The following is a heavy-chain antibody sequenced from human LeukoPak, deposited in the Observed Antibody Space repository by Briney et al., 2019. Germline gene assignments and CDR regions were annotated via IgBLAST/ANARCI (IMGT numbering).Heavy chain of an antibody. V-gene: IGHV3-23*01. Sequence: PGGSLRLSCVASGFTFSSYGMSWVRQAPGKGLEWVSSTSGSGDDTYYADSVKGRFTLSRDNSKNTLYLQMNSLRADDTAVYYCAKKRSSGGATQFDYWGQGTRSPSPQ. D-gene: IGHD2-15*01. CDR2: TSGSGDDT. CDR1: GFTFSSYG. CDR3: AKKRSSGGATQFDY. J-gene: IGHJ4*02.